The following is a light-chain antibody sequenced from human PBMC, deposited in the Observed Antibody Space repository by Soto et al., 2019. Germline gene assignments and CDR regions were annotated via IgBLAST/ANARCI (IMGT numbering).Light chain of an antibody. CDR2: DSY. CDR3: QPHGSPRLT. J-gene: IGKJ4*01. V-gene: IGKV1-5*01. Sequence: DIQMTQSPSTLSASVGDSVTITCRASQSVNNWLAWYQQKPGKAPRLLIFDSYKLESGVPSRFSGSGSGTDFTLTINRLEPEDFTVDFCQPHGSPRLTFGGGTKVDIK. CDR1: QSVNNW.